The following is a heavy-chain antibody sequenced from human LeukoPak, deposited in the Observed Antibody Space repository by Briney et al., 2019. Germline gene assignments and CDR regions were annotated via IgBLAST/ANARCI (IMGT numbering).Heavy chain of an antibody. CDR3: AGGPERQWLVREFDY. Sequence: PGGSLRLSCAASGFTFSSYSMNWVRQAPGKGLEWVSSISSSSSYIYYADSVKGRFTISRDNAKNSQYLQMHRLRDEDTSVYYCAGGPERQWLVREFDYWGQGTLVTVSS. CDR1: GFTFSSYS. J-gene: IGHJ4*02. D-gene: IGHD6-19*01. V-gene: IGHV3-21*01. CDR2: ISSSSSYI.